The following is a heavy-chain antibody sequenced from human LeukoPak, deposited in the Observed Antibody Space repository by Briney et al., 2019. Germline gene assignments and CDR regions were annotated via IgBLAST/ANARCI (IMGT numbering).Heavy chain of an antibody. V-gene: IGHV4-34*01. J-gene: IGHJ4*02. Sequence: PSETLSLTCAVYGGSFSGYYWSWIRQPPGKGLEWIGEINHSGSTNYNPSLKSRVTIPVDTSKNQFSLKLSSVTAADTAVYYCARITIFGVVSDYWGQGTLVTVSS. CDR1: GGSFSGYY. D-gene: IGHD3-3*01. CDR3: ARITIFGVVSDY. CDR2: INHSGST.